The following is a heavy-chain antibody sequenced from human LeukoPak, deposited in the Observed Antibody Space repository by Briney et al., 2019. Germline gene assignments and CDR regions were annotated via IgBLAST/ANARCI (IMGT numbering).Heavy chain of an antibody. D-gene: IGHD3-3*01. J-gene: IGHJ3*02. V-gene: IGHV4-59*12. CDR3: ARDRGITIFGVVTLDAFDI. CDR1: GGSISSYY. CDR2: SYHSGST. Sequence: SETLSLTCTVSGGSISSYYWSWIRQPPGKGLEWIGYSYHSGSTNYNPSLKSRVTMSVDTSKNQFSLKLSSVTAADTAVYYCARDRGITIFGVVTLDAFDIWGQGTMVTVSS.